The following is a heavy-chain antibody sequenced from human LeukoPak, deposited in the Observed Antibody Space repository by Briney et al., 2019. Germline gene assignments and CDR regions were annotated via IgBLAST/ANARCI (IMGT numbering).Heavy chain of an antibody. J-gene: IGHJ5*02. CDR3: ARASLGFGPDHWFDP. CDR2: ISAYTGNT. V-gene: IGHV1-18*01. Sequence: GASVNVSCKASGYTFTGYGISWGRQAPGQGLELMGWISAYTGNTNYAQQLQGRVTMNTATSTSTAYMELRSLRSDDTAVYYCARASLGFGPDHWFDPWGQGTLVTVSS. CDR1: GYTFTGYG. D-gene: IGHD3-10*01.